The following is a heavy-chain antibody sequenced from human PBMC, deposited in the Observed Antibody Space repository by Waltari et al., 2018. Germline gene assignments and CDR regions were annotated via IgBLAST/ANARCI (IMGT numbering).Heavy chain of an antibody. J-gene: IGHJ4*02. V-gene: IGHV4-38-2*01. Sequence: QVQLQESGPGLVKPSETLSLTCAVSGYSISSGYYWSWIRQPPGGGSVWIGCMHHSGTTYYNPSLKSRVTISVDTSKNQFSLKLSSVTAADTAVYYCARRVSTGWQYNYFDYWGQGTPVTVSS. D-gene: IGHD6-25*01. CDR1: GYSISSGYY. CDR3: ARRVSTGWQYNYFDY. CDR2: MHHSGTT.